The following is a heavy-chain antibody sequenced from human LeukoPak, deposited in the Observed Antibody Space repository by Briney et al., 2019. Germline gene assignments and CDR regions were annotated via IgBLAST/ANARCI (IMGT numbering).Heavy chain of an antibody. D-gene: IGHD3-10*01. Sequence: PSETLSLTCTVSGGSISSSSYYWGWIRQPPGKGLEWIGSIYYSGSTYYNPSLKSRVTISVDTSKNRFSLKLSSVTAADTAVYYCARLGSGSYWGYYYYMDVWGKGTMVTVSS. CDR3: ARLGSGSYWGYYYYMDV. J-gene: IGHJ6*03. CDR2: IYYSGST. V-gene: IGHV4-39*01. CDR1: GGSISSSSYY.